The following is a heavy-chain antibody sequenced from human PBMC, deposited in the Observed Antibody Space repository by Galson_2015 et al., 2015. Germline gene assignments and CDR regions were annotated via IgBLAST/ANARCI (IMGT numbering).Heavy chain of an antibody. D-gene: IGHD3-3*01. V-gene: IGHV1-46*01. CDR1: GNTFPNYY. CDR2: INPSGGNT. CDR3: ATRRPWSGGPCDGLDV. Sequence: SVKVSCKASGNTFPNYYIHWLRQAPGQGLEWMGAINPSGGNTIYAQKFQGRVTMTRDTSTSVVYMELSSQASEDAAVYYCATRRPWSGGPCDGLDVWGQGTTVTVSS. J-gene: IGHJ6*02.